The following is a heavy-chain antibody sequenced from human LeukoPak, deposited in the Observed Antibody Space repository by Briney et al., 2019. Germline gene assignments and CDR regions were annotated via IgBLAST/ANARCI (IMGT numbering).Heavy chain of an antibody. V-gene: IGHV1-69*01. CDR2: IIPIFGTA. J-gene: IGHJ5*02. Sequence: RASVKVSCKASGGTSSSYAISWVRQAPGQGLEWMGGIIPIFGTANYAQKFQGRVTITADESTSTAYMELSSLRSEDTAVYYCATGDGGDYVPFDPWGQGTLVTVSS. CDR3: ATGDGGDYVPFDP. D-gene: IGHD3-16*01. CDR1: GGTSSSYA.